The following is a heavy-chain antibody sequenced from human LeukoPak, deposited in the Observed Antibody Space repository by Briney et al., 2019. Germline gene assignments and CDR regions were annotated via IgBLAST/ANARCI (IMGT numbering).Heavy chain of an antibody. CDR2: IRYDGSNK. CDR1: GFTFSSYG. Sequence: PGGSLRLSCAASGFTFSSYGMHWVRQAPGKGLEWVAFIRYDGSNKYYADSVKGRFTISRDNSKNTLYLQMNSLRAEDTAVYYCAREVSQLVWYYYDSSGQYDAFDIWGQGTMVTVSS. V-gene: IGHV3-30*02. J-gene: IGHJ3*02. CDR3: AREVSQLVWYYYDSSGQYDAFDI. D-gene: IGHD3-22*01.